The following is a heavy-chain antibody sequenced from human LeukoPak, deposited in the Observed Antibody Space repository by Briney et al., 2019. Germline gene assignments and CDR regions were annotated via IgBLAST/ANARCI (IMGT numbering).Heavy chain of an antibody. CDR1: GGSISSSSYY. CDR2: IYYSGST. CDR3: ARRVLAARGIDC. D-gene: IGHD2-15*01. V-gene: IGHV4-39*07. J-gene: IGHJ4*02. Sequence: SETLSLTCTVSGGSISSSSYYWGWLRQPPGKGLEWIGSIYYSGSTYYNPSLKSRVTISVDTSKNQFSLKLSSVTAADTAVYYCARRVLAARGIDCWGQGTLVTVSS.